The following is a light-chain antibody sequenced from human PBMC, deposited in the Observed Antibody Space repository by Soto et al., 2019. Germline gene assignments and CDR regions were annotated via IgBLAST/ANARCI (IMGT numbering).Light chain of an antibody. J-gene: IGKJ1*01. CDR1: QSVSSY. CDR2: DAS. CDR3: QQRSNWPT. Sequence: EIVLTQSPATLSLSPGERATLSCRASQSVSSYLAWYQQKPGQAPRLLIYDASNRATGIPARFSGSGSGTDLTLTISSLEPEDFPVYYCQQRSNWPTFGQGTKVEIK. V-gene: IGKV3-11*01.